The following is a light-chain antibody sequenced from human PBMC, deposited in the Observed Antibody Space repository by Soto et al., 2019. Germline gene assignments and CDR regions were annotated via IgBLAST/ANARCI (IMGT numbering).Light chain of an antibody. V-gene: IGLV2-23*02. CDR3: CGYGGSRAV. J-gene: IGLJ7*01. CDR1: SSDVGSHNL. Sequence: QSALTQPASVSGSPGQSITISCTGTSSDVGSHNLVSWYQQHPGQAPKLMIYEVSKRPLGVSARFSASKSGNTASLTISGLQAEDDADYYCCGYGGSRAVFGGGTQLTVL. CDR2: EVS.